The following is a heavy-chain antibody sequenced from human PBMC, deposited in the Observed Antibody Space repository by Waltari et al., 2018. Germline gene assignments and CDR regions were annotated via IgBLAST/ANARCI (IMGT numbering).Heavy chain of an antibody. Sequence: QVQLQESGPGLVRPSQTLSLTCTVSGGSISRGSYYWSWIRQHPGQGLEWVGYSHHSGGTLYTPSLESRVSIGVDTSKNQFSLKVSSVTAADTAVYYCAREMNPRAPYFDLWGQGALVTVSS. CDR2: SHHSGGT. CDR1: GGSISRGSYY. CDR3: AREMNPRAPYFDL. J-gene: IGHJ4*02. V-gene: IGHV4-31*03.